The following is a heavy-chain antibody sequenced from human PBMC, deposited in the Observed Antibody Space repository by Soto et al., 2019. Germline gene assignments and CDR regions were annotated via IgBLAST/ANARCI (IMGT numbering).Heavy chain of an antibody. CDR1: GYTFTSYD. D-gene: IGHD2-21*01. V-gene: IGHV1-8*01. CDR2: MNPNSGNT. Sequence: QVQLVQSGAEVKKPGASVKVSCKASGYTFTSYDINWVRQATGQGLEWMGWMNPNSGNTGYAQKFQGRVTMTRNTSISTAYMELSSLRSEDTAVYYCARGPPPFRPLDYGMDVWGQGTTVTVSS. J-gene: IGHJ6*02. CDR3: ARGPPPFRPLDYGMDV.